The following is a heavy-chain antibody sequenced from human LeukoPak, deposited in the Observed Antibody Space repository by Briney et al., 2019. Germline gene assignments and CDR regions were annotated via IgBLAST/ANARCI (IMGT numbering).Heavy chain of an antibody. CDR1: GGSFSGYY. Sequence: SETLSLTCAVYGGSFSGYYWSWIRQPPGKGLEWIGEINHSGSTNYNPSLTSRVTISVDTSKNQFSLKLSSVTAADTAVYYCARAHYDYVWGSYPNAFDIWGQGTMVTVSS. V-gene: IGHV4-34*01. J-gene: IGHJ3*02. CDR2: INHSGST. CDR3: ARAHYDYVWGSYPNAFDI. D-gene: IGHD3-16*02.